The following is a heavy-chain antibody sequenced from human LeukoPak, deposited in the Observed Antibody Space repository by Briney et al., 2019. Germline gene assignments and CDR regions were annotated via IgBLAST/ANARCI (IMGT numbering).Heavy chain of an antibody. CDR3: ARRFCSSTSCRGDFDY. V-gene: IGHV5-51*01. J-gene: IGHJ4*02. CDR2: IYPGGSDT. CDR1: GYIFTTYW. D-gene: IGHD2-2*01. Sequence: GESLKISCKGSGYIFTTYWIAWVRQMPGKGLEWMGIIYPGGSDTRYSPSFQGQVTISADKSISTAYLQWSSLKASDTAMYYCARRFCSSTSCRGDFDYWSQGTLVTVSS.